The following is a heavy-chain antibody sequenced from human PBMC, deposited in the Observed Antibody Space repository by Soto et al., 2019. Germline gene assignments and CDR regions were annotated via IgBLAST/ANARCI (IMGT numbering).Heavy chain of an antibody. V-gene: IGHV4-4*02. CDR1: GGSISSSNW. D-gene: IGHD1-26*01. CDR3: AAGMEGATALFDY. Sequence: QVQLQESGPGLVKPSGTLSLTCAVSGGSISSSNWWSWVRQPPGKGVEWIGEIYHSGSTNYNPSLKSRVTISVDKSKTHFSPKLSSVTAADTAVYYCAAGMEGATALFDYWGQGTLVTVSS. CDR2: IYHSGST. J-gene: IGHJ4*02.